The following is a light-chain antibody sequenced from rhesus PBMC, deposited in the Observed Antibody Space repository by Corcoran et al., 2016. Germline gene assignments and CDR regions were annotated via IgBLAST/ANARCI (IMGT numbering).Light chain of an antibody. Sequence: DNQMTQSPSSLSASVGDRVTITGRARENVKKYLNWYQQKPGKAPKLIFYKASHLQSGVPSRFSGSGSGTDYTFTISSLQPESVSAYYCQHGYGTPYSFGQGTKVEIK. V-gene: IGKV1-74*01. J-gene: IGKJ2*01. CDR3: QHGYGTPYS. CDR2: KAS. CDR1: ENVKKY.